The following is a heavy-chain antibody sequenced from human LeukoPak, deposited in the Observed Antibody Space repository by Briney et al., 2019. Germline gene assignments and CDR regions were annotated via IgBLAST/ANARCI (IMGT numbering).Heavy chain of an antibody. CDR1: GGSFSGYY. Sequence: SETLSLTCAVYGGSFSGYYWSWIRQPPGKGREWIGEINHSGSTNYNPSLKRRVTISVDTSKNQFSLKLSSVTAADRAVYYCAIIRVDTAMNWFDPWGQGTLVTVSS. CDR3: AIIRVDTAMNWFDP. CDR2: INHSGST. V-gene: IGHV4-34*01. D-gene: IGHD5-18*01. J-gene: IGHJ5*02.